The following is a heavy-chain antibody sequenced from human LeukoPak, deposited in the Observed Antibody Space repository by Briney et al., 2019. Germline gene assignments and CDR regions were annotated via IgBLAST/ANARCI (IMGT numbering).Heavy chain of an antibody. J-gene: IGHJ5*02. Sequence: PSETLSLTCTVSGDSISSSSYYWGWIRQPPGKGLEWIATVFYTGSTYYNPSLKSRITISVDTSKNQFSLKLSSATAADTAVYFCARIESGYYTWFDPWGQGTLVTVSS. CDR3: ARIESGYYTWFDP. D-gene: IGHD3-3*01. CDR2: VFYTGST. V-gene: IGHV4-39*01. CDR1: GDSISSSSYY.